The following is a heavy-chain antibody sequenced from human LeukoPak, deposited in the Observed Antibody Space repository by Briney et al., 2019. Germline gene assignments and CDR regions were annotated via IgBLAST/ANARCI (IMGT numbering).Heavy chain of an antibody. CDR1: GVSFNDYY. J-gene: IGHJ4*02. CDR3: TRMTTGHDY. Sequence: SETLSLTCAVSGVSFNDYYWSWVRQTPGKGLEWIGEINHSGYTNDSPSLKSRVTPSIDTSRKQFSLNVRSVTVADTGIYYCTRMTTGHDYWGQGTLVTVSS. V-gene: IGHV4-34*01. CDR2: INHSGYT. D-gene: IGHD4-17*01.